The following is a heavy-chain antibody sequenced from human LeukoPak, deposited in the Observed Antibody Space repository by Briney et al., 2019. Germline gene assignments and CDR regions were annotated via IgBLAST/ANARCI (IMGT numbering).Heavy chain of an antibody. Sequence: GGSLQISWKGSGSRFTSYWIGWGRQVPGKGLEWMGIIYPGDSDTRYSPSFQGQVTISADKSISTAYLQWSSLKASGTAMYYCATAYPSSGWNNFDYWGQGTLVTVSS. CDR2: IYPGDSDT. J-gene: IGHJ4*02. CDR1: GSRFTSYW. D-gene: IGHD6-19*01. CDR3: ATAYPSSGWNNFDY. V-gene: IGHV5-51*01.